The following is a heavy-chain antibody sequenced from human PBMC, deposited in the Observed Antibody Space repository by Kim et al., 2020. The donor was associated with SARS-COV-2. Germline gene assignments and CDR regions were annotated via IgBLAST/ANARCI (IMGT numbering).Heavy chain of an antibody. Sequence: GGSLRLSCAASGFSFSNSWMYWVRQVPGKGLVWVSRISDDGSRTDYADSVKGRFTISRENSKNTLYLQMNSLGAEDTAVYYCSSDFFAFGLDVWCHGPTV. CDR1: GFSFSNSW. V-gene: IGHV3-74*01. CDR3: SSDFFAFGLDV. CDR2: ISDDGSRT. J-gene: IGHJ6*02.